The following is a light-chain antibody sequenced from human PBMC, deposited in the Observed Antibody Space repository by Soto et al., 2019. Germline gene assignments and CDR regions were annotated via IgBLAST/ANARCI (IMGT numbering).Light chain of an antibody. Sequence: EVVLTQSPATLSLSPGERATLSCRASQSVTKYLAWYQQKPGQALRLLIYDVSKRATGIPARFSGSGSETDFTLTISTLEPGDSAVYYCHQRSNWPLTFCGGTKLEIK. CDR3: HQRSNWPLT. CDR1: QSVTKY. CDR2: DVS. J-gene: IGKJ4*01. V-gene: IGKV3-11*01.